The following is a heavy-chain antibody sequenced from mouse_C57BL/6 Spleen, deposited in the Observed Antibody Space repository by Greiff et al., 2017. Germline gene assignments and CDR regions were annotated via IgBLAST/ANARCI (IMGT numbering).Heavy chain of an antibody. CDR2: IWSDGST. CDR3: ARHDGYYAYAMDY. D-gene: IGHD2-3*01. Sequence: QVQLKQSGPGLVAPSQSLSITCTVSGFSLTSYGVHWVRQPPGKGLEWLVVIWSDGSTTYNSALKSRLSISKDNSKSQVFLKMNSLQTDDTAMYYCARHDGYYAYAMDYWGQGTSVTVSS. V-gene: IGHV2-6-1*01. CDR1: GFSLTSYG. J-gene: IGHJ4*01.